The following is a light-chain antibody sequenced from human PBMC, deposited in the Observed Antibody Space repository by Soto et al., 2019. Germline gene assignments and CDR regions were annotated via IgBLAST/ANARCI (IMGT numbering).Light chain of an antibody. CDR1: QGISSY. Sequence: IQLTQSPSSLSASVGDRVTINCRASQGISSYLAWYQQKPGKAPKFLIYAASTLQSGVPSRFTGSGSGTDFTLSISSLQPEDTATYYCQQGYGTPFTFGQGTRLENK. CDR2: AAS. CDR3: QQGYGTPFT. V-gene: IGKV1-9*01. J-gene: IGKJ5*01.